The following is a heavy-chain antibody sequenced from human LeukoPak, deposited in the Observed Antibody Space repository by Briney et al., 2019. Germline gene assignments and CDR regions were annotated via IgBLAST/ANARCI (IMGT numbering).Heavy chain of an antibody. CDR3: NVRWGPNSDY. CDR2: ISNDGSTT. Sequence: PGGSLRLSCAASGSTVSSKYMSWVRQAPGKGLVWVSRISNDGSTTHYADSVKGRFTISRDNAKNTLFLHMNSLRAEDTAVYYCNVRWGPNSDYWGQGTLVTVSS. V-gene: IGHV3-74*01. CDR1: GSTVSSKY. J-gene: IGHJ4*02. D-gene: IGHD7-27*01.